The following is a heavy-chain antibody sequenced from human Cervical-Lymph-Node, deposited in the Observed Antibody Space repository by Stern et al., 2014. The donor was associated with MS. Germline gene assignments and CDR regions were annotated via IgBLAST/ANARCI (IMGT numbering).Heavy chain of an antibody. J-gene: IGHJ4*02. CDR3: ARQGYCRSTSCFDY. D-gene: IGHD2-2*01. V-gene: IGHV1-2*02. CDR2: INPNSGGT. Sequence: QDQLVQSGAGVTKPGASVKVSCKASGYTFIAYFVHWVRQAPGQGLEWVGWINPNSGGTSYAQKFQGRVTMTRDTSINTAFMELSGLTSDDTAVYYCARQGYCRSTSCFDYWDQGTLVTVSS. CDR1: GYTFIAYF.